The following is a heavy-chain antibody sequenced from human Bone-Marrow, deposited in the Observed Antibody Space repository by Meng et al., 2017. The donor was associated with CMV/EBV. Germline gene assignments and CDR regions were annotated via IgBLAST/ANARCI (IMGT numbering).Heavy chain of an antibody. D-gene: IGHD6-13*01. CDR2: INHSGST. Sequence: YGGSFSGYYWSWIRQPPGKGLEWIGEINHSGSTNYNPSLKSRVTISVDTSKNQFSLKLSSVTAADTAVYYCARGSRYRYSSSWSHFDYWGQGTLVTVS. CDR1: GGSFSGYY. CDR3: ARGSRYRYSSSWSHFDY. J-gene: IGHJ4*02. V-gene: IGHV4-34*01.